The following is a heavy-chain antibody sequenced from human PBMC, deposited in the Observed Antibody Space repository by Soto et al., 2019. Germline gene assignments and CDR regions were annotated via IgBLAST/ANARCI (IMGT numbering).Heavy chain of an antibody. J-gene: IGHJ4*02. CDR2: INPNSGGT. D-gene: IGHD6-13*01. CDR3: ARGRDSSSWFLDY. V-gene: IGHV1-2*02. Sequence: GASVKVSCKASGYTFTGYYMHWVRQAPGQGLEWMGRINPNSGGTNYAQKFQGRVTMTRDTSISTAYMELSRLRSDDTAVYYCARGRDSSSWFLDYWGQGTLVTVSS. CDR1: GYTFTGYY.